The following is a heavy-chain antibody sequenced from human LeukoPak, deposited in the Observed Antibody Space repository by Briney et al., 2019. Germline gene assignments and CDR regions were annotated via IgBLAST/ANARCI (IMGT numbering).Heavy chain of an antibody. CDR1: GGSISSYY. V-gene: IGHV4-59*01. D-gene: IGHD6-13*01. CDR2: IYYSGST. CDR3: ATYSSSLEYFQH. Sequence: SETLSLTCTVSGGSISSYYWSWIRQPPGKGLEWIGYIYYSGSTNYNPSLKSRVTISVDTSKNQFSLKLSSVTAADTAVYYCATYSSSLEYFQHWGQGTLVTVSS. J-gene: IGHJ1*01.